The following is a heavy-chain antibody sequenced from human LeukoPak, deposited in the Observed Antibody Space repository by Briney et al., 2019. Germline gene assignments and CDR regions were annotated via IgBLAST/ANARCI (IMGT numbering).Heavy chain of an antibody. J-gene: IGHJ4*02. CDR3: ASVNTRVGAAFDY. CDR1: GFTISGYW. V-gene: IGHV3-7*01. D-gene: IGHD1-26*01. Sequence: PGGSLRLSCAASGFTISGYWMSWVRQAPGKGPEWVANIRQDGGEFYYVDSVKGRFTISRDNAQNSLSLQMNSLRAEDTAMYYCASVNTRVGAAFDYWGQGTLVTVSS. CDR2: IRQDGGEF.